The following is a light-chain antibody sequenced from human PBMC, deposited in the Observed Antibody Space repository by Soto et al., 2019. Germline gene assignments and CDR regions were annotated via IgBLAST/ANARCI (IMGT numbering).Light chain of an antibody. V-gene: IGKV3-11*01. J-gene: IGKJ1*01. CDR1: QSISID. Sequence: EIVLTQSPVTLSLSPGEGATLSCKASQSISIDLAWYQQKPGQVPRLLIYDASGRATGIPGRFTGSGSGTDFTLTISSLEPEDFAVYYCQQRGNWPRTWAFGQGTKVEV. CDR2: DAS. CDR3: QQRGNWPRTWA.